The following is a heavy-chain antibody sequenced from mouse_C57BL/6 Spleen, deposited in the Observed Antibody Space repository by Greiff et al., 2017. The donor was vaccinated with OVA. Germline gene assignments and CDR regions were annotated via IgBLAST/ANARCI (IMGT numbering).Heavy chain of an antibody. CDR1: GYTFTDHT. CDR2: IYPRVGST. D-gene: IGHD2-2*01. Sequence: VQLQQSDAELVKPGASVKISCKVSGYTFTDHTIHWMKQRPEQGLEWIGYIYPRVGSTKYNEKFKGKATLTADKSSSTAYMQLNSLTSEDSAVYFCARPGFYGYDGSGFAYWGQGTLVTVSA. J-gene: IGHJ3*01. V-gene: IGHV1-78*01. CDR3: ARPGFYGYDGSGFAY.